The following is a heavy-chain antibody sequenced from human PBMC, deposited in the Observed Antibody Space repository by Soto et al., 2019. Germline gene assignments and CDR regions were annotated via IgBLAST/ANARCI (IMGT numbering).Heavy chain of an antibody. V-gene: IGHV1-69*01. J-gene: IGHJ6*02. CDR3: ARDLIAARRRVFYYYGMDV. CDR1: GGTFTTYA. CDR2: IIPIFGTA. D-gene: IGHD6-6*01. Sequence: QVQLVQSGAEVKKPGSSVTVSCKASGGTFTTYAISWVRQAPGQGLEWMGGIIPIFGTANYAQKFQGRVTINADESTSTAYMELSSLRSEDTAVFYCARDLIAARRRVFYYYGMDVWGQGTTVTVSS.